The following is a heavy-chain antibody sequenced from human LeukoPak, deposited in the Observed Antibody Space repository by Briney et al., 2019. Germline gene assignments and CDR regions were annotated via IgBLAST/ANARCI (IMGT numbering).Heavy chain of an antibody. CDR2: ISDRGNT. V-gene: IGHV3-23*01. CDR1: GFTFSNYG. CDR3: AKSLHYGSRDY. D-gene: IGHD3-10*01. Sequence: GGSLRLSCVASGFTFSNYGMIWVRQAPGKGLEWVSVISDRGNTYYADSVKGRLTISRDNSRNSLYLQMYSLRTEDTAVYYCAKSLHYGSRDYWGQGTLVTVSS. J-gene: IGHJ4*02.